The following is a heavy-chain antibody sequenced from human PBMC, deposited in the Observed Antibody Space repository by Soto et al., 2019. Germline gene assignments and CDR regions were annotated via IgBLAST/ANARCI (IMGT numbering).Heavy chain of an antibody. CDR2: ISSSSSTI. V-gene: IGHV3-48*01. CDR3: ASQSSEWLLFAS. J-gene: IGHJ4*02. D-gene: IGHD5-12*01. CDR1: GFTFSSYS. Sequence: GGSLRLSCAASGFTFSSYSMNWVRQAPGKGLEWVSYISSSSSTIYYADSVKGRFTISRDSAKNSLYLQMNSLRAEDTAVYYCASQSSEWLLFASWGQGTLVTVSS.